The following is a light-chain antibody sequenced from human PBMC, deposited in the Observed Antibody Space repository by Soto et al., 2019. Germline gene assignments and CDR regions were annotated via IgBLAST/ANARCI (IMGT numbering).Light chain of an antibody. V-gene: IGKV3-11*01. J-gene: IGKJ4*01. CDR3: QQRSNWPT. CDR2: DAS. Sequence: EIVLTQSPATLSLSPGERATLSCRASQSVSSYLAWYQQKPDQAPRLLIYDASNMATGIPARFGGSGSGTDFTLTISSLEPEDFAVYYCQQRSNWPTFGGGTKVEIK. CDR1: QSVSSY.